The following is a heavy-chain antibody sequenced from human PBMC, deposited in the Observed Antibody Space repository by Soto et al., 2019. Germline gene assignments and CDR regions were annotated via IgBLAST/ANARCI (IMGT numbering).Heavy chain of an antibody. CDR3: ARGYCSGGSCYYYFDY. D-gene: IGHD2-15*01. CDR2: IWYDGSNK. V-gene: IGHV3-33*01. J-gene: IGHJ4*02. CDR1: GFTFSSYG. Sequence: GGSLRLSCAASGFTFSSYGMHWVRQAPGKGLEWVAVIWYDGSNKYYADSVKGRFTISRDNSKNTLYLQMNSLRAEDTAVYYCARGYCSGGSCYYYFDYWGQGTLVTVSS.